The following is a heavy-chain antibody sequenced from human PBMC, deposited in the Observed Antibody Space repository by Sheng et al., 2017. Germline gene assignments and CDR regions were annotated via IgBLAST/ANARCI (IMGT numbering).Heavy chain of an antibody. D-gene: IGHD3-3*01. CDR2: MNPNSGNT. CDR1: GYTFTSYD. V-gene: IGHV1-8*01. J-gene: IGHJ4*02. CDR3: ARAPPPYYDFWSGYYTGGGAFDY. Sequence: QVQLVQSGAEVKKPGASVKVSCKASGYTFTSYDINWVRQATGQGLEWMGWMNPNSGNTGYAQKFQGRVTMTRNTSISTAYMELSSLRSEDTAVYYCARAPPPYYDFWSGYYTGGGAFDYWGQGTLVTVSS.